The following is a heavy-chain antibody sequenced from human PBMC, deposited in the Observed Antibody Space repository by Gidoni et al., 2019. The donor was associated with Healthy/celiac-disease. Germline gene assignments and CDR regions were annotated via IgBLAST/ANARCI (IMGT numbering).Heavy chain of an antibody. CDR2: ISWNSGSI. CDR3: AKDVALDGYSHFDY. V-gene: IGHV3-9*01. J-gene: IGHJ4*02. D-gene: IGHD4-4*01. CDR1: GFTFADYA. Sequence: EVQLVESGGGLVQPGRSLRLSSAASGFTFADYAMHWVRQAPGKGLEWVSGISWNSGSIGYADSVKGRFTISRDNAKNSLYLQMNSLRAEDTALYYCAKDVALDGYSHFDYWGQGTLVTVSS.